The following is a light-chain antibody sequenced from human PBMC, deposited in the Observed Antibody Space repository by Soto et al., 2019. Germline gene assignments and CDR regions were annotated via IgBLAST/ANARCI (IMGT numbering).Light chain of an antibody. CDR3: QQYGSSPIT. Sequence: TQFPSSLSASVGDGATLSCRASQSVTTSYLAWYQQKPGQAPRLLIYGAFSRATGIPDRFGGSGSGTDFTLTISRLEPEDFAVYYCQQYGSSPITFGQGTRLEIK. J-gene: IGKJ5*01. CDR1: QSVTTSY. CDR2: GAF. V-gene: IGKV3-20*01.